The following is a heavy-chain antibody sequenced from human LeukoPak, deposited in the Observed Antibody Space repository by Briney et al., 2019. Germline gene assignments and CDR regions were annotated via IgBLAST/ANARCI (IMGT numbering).Heavy chain of an antibody. CDR3: ATVLQLWESNWFDP. CDR2: FDPEGGET. D-gene: IGHD5-18*01. J-gene: IGHJ5*02. V-gene: IGHV1-24*01. CDR1: GYTLTELS. Sequence: GASVKASCKVSGYTLTELSMHWVRQAPGKGLEWMGGFDPEGGETIYAQKFQGRVTMTEDTSTDTAYMELSSLRSEDTAVYYCATVLQLWESNWFDPWGQGTLVTVSS.